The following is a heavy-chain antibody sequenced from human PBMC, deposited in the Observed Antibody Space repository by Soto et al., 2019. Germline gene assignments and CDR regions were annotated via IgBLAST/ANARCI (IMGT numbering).Heavy chain of an antibody. D-gene: IGHD6-13*01. Sequence: GASVKVSCKASGYTFTSYAMHWVRQAPGQRLGWMGWINAGNGNTKYSQKFQGRVTITRDTSASTAYMELSSLRSEDTAVYYCARDRIQQQLVLVYFDYWGQGTLVTVSS. CDR2: INAGNGNT. J-gene: IGHJ4*02. V-gene: IGHV1-3*01. CDR1: GYTFTSYA. CDR3: ARDRIQQQLVLVYFDY.